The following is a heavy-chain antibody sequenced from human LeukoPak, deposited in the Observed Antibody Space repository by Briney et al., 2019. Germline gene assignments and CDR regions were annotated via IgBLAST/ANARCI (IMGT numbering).Heavy chain of an antibody. CDR2: INHSGST. Sequence: PSETLSLTCAVYGGSFSGYYWSWIRQPPGKGLEWIGEINHSGSTNYNPSLKSRVTISVDTSKNQFSLKLSSVTAADKAVYYCARVRLLWFGEPHHDAFDIWGQGTMVTVSS. CDR1: GGSFSGYY. D-gene: IGHD3-10*01. V-gene: IGHV4-34*01. CDR3: ARVRLLWFGEPHHDAFDI. J-gene: IGHJ3*02.